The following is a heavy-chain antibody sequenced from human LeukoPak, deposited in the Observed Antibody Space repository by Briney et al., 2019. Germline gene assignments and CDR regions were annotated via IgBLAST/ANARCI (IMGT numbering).Heavy chain of an antibody. D-gene: IGHD2-2*01. J-gene: IGHJ4*02. CDR3: AKGTYIVVVPAAIDY. CDR1: GFTFSSYW. CDR2: IKQDGSAR. Sequence: GGSLRLSCAASGFTFSSYWMTWVRQAPGKGLEWVANIKQDGSARHYGDPVKGRFTISRDNAKNTLYLQMNSLRAEDTAVYYCAKGTYIVVVPAAIDYWGQGTLVTVSS. V-gene: IGHV3-7*03.